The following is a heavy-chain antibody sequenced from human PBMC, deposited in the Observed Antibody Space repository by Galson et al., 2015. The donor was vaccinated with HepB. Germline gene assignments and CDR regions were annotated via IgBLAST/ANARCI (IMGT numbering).Heavy chain of an antibody. CDR2: MSYDGNNE. D-gene: IGHD3-22*01. V-gene: IGHV3-30*04. CDR3: ARGAYFYDFNGYHYGWVGSFDP. CDR1: GFTFSSYA. J-gene: IGHJ5*02. Sequence: SLRLSCAASGFTFSSYAMHWVRQAPGTGLEWVALMSYDGNNEYYADSVEGRFTVTRDNSNNTLYLQMNGLRADDTAVYYCARGAYFYDFNGYHYGWVGSFDPWGQGTLVTVSS.